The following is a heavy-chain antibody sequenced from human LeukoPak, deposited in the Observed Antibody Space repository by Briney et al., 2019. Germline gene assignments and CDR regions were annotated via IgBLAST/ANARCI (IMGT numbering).Heavy chain of an antibody. Sequence: PGGSLRLSCAASGFNFNRYWMSWVRQAPGKGLEWVANIKQDGSEKYYVDSVKGRFTISRDNAKNSLYLQMNSLRAEDTAVYCCARSWFGTQTDYWGQGTLVTVSS. CDR1: GFNFNRYW. CDR3: ARSWFGTQTDY. CDR2: IKQDGSEK. V-gene: IGHV3-7*01. J-gene: IGHJ4*02. D-gene: IGHD3-10*01.